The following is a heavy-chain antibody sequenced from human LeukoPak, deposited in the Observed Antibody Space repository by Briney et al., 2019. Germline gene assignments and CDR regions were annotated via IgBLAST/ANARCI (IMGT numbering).Heavy chain of an antibody. V-gene: IGHV4-38-2*01. D-gene: IGHD1-26*01. CDR2: IHHSGTI. J-gene: IGHJ3*01. CDR1: GSSIYSDYY. CDR3: ARHSRVIVGAICAFDF. Sequence: PSETLSLTCDVFGSSIYSDYYWALIRQPPGKGLEWIGSIHHSGTIYYNPSLRSRVSISVGTPENHFSLKLNSVTAADTALYYCARHSRVIVGAICAFDFWGQGTKVTVSS.